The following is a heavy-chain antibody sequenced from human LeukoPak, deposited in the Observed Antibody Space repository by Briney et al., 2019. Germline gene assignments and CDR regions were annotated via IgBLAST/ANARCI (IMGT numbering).Heavy chain of an antibody. J-gene: IGHJ3*02. V-gene: IGHV3-21*06. CDR3: ARDPGYCSSTNCYEVAFDI. CDR2: ISSRSSYI. D-gene: IGHD2-2*01. CDR1: GFTFSTYS. Sequence: PGGSLRLSCAASGFTFSTYSMNWVRQAPGEGLEWVSSISSRSSYIYYGDSAKGRFTISRDNAKNSLYLQMNSLRAEDTAVYYCARDPGYCSSTNCYEVAFDIWGQGTMVTVSS.